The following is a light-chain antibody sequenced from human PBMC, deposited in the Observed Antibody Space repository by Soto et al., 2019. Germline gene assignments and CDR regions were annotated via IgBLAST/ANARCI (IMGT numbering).Light chain of an antibody. CDR2: AAS. V-gene: IGKV1-39*01. Sequence: DIQMTQSPSSLSVSVGDRVTITCRASQSISSYLNWYQQKPGRAPGLLIFAASSLQSGVPSRFSGSGSGTDFTLTISSLQPEDFATYYCQQSYSTPYTFGQGTKLEIK. CDR1: QSISSY. CDR3: QQSYSTPYT. J-gene: IGKJ2*01.